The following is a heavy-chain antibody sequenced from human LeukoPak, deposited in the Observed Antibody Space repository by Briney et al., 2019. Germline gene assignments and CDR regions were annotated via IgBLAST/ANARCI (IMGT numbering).Heavy chain of an antibody. V-gene: IGHV4-59*08. CDR2: IYYSGST. D-gene: IGHD6-13*01. CDR1: GGSISSYY. CDR3: ARHGGERQQLVRGYFDY. Sequence: SETLSLTCTVSGGSISSYYWSWIRQPPGKGLEWIGYIYYSGSTNYNPSLKSRVTISVDTSKNQFSLKLSSVTAADTSVYYCARHGGERQQLVRGYFDYWGQGTLVTVSS. J-gene: IGHJ4*02.